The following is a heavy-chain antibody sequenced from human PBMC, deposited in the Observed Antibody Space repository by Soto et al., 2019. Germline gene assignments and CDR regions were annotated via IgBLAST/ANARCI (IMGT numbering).Heavy chain of an antibody. J-gene: IGHJ4*02. Sequence: GGSLRLSCAASGLIFSSSAMNWVHQAPGKGLEWVSVISGSGSSTYFADSVKGRFTISRDNSRNTLYLQMNSLRAEDTAVYYCAKTRGYSAGSDFWGQGTLVTVSS. CDR1: GLIFSSSA. V-gene: IGHV3-23*01. D-gene: IGHD2-15*01. CDR3: AKTRGYSAGSDF. CDR2: ISGSGSST.